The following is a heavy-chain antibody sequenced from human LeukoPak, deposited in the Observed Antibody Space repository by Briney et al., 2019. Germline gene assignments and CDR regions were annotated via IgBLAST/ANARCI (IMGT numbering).Heavy chain of an antibody. Sequence: GGSLRLSCAASGFTLSSYSMNWVRQAPGKGLEWVSFISSSSSYIYYADSVKGRFTISRDNAKNSLYLQMNSLRAEDTAVYYCAGGEWSSSPFDYWGQGTLVTVSS. CDR3: AGGEWSSSPFDY. J-gene: IGHJ4*02. D-gene: IGHD6-6*01. CDR2: ISSSSSYI. CDR1: GFTLSSYS. V-gene: IGHV3-21*01.